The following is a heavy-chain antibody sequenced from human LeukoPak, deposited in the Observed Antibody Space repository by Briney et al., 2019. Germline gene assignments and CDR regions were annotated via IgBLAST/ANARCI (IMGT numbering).Heavy chain of an antibody. V-gene: IGHV4-39*07. Sequence: SETLSLTCTVSGGSISSSGYYWSWIRQPPGKGLEWIGEINHSGSTNYNPSLKSRVTISVDTSKNQFSLKLSSVTAADTAVYYCASLYYYDSSGYYPAPPFDYWGQGTLVTVSS. D-gene: IGHD3-22*01. J-gene: IGHJ4*02. CDR1: GGSISSSGYY. CDR3: ASLYYYDSSGYYPAPPFDY. CDR2: INHSGST.